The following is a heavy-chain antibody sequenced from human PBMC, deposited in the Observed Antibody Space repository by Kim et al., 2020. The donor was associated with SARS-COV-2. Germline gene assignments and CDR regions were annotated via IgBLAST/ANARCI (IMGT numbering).Heavy chain of an antibody. J-gene: IGHJ6*02. Sequence: GGSLRLSCAASGFTFSSYSMNWVRQAPGKGLEWVSYISSSSTIYYADSVKGRFTISRDNAKNSLYLQMNSLRDEDTAVYYCARDRVAAAGRQYYYYYYGMDVWGQGTTVTVSS. CDR2: ISSSSTI. V-gene: IGHV3-48*02. CDR3: ARDRVAAAGRQYYYYYYGMDV. D-gene: IGHD6-13*01. CDR1: GFTFSSYS.